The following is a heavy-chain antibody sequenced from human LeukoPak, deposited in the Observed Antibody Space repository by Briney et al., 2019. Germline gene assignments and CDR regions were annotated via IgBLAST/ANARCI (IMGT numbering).Heavy chain of an antibody. V-gene: IGHV1-8*01. D-gene: IGHD1-26*01. CDR2: MNPNSGNT. CDR3: ARGPRGGAHYYYYMDV. Sequence: ASVKVSCKASGYTFTSYDINWVRQATGQGLEWMGWMNPNSGNTGYAQKFQGRVTMTRNTSISTAYMELSSVTAADTAVYYCARGPRGGAHYYYYMDVWGKGTTVTVFS. CDR1: GYTFTSYD. J-gene: IGHJ6*03.